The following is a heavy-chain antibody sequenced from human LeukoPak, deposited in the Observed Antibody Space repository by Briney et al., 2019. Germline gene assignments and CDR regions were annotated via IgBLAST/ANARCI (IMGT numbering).Heavy chain of an antibody. CDR1: GFFFSSYG. J-gene: IGHJ4*02. CDR3: VKFHPTIKYYFDY. Sequence: GGSLRLSCAASGFFFSSYGMHWVRLAPGKGLEWVALIWYDGSNKYYADSVKGRFTISRDNSKNTLSLQMNSLRAEDTAVYYCVKFHPTIKYYFDYWGQGTLVTVSS. D-gene: IGHD5-24*01. V-gene: IGHV3-33*06. CDR2: IWYDGSNK.